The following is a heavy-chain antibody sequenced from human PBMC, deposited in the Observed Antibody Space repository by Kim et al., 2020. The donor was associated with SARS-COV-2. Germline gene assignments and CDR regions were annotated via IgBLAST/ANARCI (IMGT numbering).Heavy chain of an antibody. V-gene: IGHV3-74*01. CDR3: AREDIVVVPAAGIDY. Sequence: SVKGRFTISRDNAKTTLYLQMNDLRAEDTAVYYCAREDIVVVPAAGIDYWGQGTLVTVSS. J-gene: IGHJ4*02. D-gene: IGHD2-2*01.